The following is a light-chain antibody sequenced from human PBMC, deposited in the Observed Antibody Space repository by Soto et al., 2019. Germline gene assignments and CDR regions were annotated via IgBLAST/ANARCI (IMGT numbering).Light chain of an antibody. V-gene: IGKV1-39*01. CDR1: QSISTY. Sequence: DIQMTQSPSSLSASVGDRVTITCRASQSISTYLTWYQQQPGKAPKLLIYDASSLQTGVPSRFSDSRSGTDFTFTISSMQPEDFATYYCQQSYNSPWTFGQGTKVEIK. CDR2: DAS. J-gene: IGKJ1*01. CDR3: QQSYNSPWT.